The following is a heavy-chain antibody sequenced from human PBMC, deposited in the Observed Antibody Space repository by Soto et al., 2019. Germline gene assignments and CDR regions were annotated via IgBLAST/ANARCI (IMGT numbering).Heavy chain of an antibody. CDR2: ISYDGSNK. D-gene: IGHD6-13*01. Sequence: QVQLVESGGGVVQPGRSLRLSCAASGFTFSSYGMHWVRQAPGKGLEWVAVISYDGSNKYYADSVKGRFTISRDNSKNTLYLQMNSLSAEDTAVYYCAKDSVKGSSWPWGYFDLWGRGTLVTVSS. V-gene: IGHV3-30*18. J-gene: IGHJ2*01. CDR3: AKDSVKGSSWPWGYFDL. CDR1: GFTFSSYG.